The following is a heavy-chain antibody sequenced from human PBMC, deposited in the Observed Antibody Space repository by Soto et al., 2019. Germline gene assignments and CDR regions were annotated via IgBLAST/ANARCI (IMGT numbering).Heavy chain of an antibody. D-gene: IGHD3-10*01. CDR3: ARDHMVVRGVIKLINYYYGMDV. V-gene: IGHV1-18*01. CDR1: GYTFTSYG. Sequence: GASVKVSCKASGYTFTSYGISWVRQAPGQGLEWMGWISAYNGNTNYAQKLQGRVTMTTDTSTSTAYMELRSLRSDDTAVYYCARDHMVVRGVIKLINYYYGMDVWGQGTTVTVSS. J-gene: IGHJ6*02. CDR2: ISAYNGNT.